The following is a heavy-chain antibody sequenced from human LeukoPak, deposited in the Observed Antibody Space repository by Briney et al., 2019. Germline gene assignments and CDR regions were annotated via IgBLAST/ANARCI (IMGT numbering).Heavy chain of an antibody. D-gene: IGHD2-2*01. CDR1: GFTFSNYE. CDR2: ISSSGGTI. J-gene: IGHJ4*02. V-gene: IGHV3-48*03. Sequence: PGGSLRLSCVASGFTFSNYEMHWVRQAPGKGLEWVSYISSSGGTIYYADSVKGRFTISRDNAKNSMYLQMNSLRAEDTAVYYCARRYCSSTSCTLDYWGQGTLVTVSS. CDR3: ARRYCSSTSCTLDY.